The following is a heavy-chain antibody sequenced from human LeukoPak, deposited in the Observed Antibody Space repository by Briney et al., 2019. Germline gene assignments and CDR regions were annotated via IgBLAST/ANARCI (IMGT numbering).Heavy chain of an antibody. Sequence: GGSLRLSCAASGFTFSSYAMSWVRQAPGKGLEWVSAISGSGAGTHYADSVQGRFTISRDNSKNTLYLQMNSLRAEDTAVYYCAKAGYCSGGSCYRGFGYWGQGTLVTVSS. CDR2: ISGSGAGT. V-gene: IGHV3-23*01. D-gene: IGHD2-15*01. J-gene: IGHJ4*02. CDR1: GFTFSSYA. CDR3: AKAGYCSGGSCYRGFGY.